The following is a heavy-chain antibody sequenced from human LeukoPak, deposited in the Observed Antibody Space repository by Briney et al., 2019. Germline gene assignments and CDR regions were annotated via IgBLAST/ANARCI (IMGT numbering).Heavy chain of an antibody. D-gene: IGHD5-18*01. CDR2: IYYSGST. CDR3: VRGVTRGYIYAD. CDR1: GFTFSSYS. Sequence: GSLRLSCAASGFTFSSYSMNWVRQAPGKELEWIGSIYYSGSTYYNPSLKSRVTISVDMSKNQFFLKLRSVTAADTAVYFCVRGVTRGYIYADWGQGTLVTVSS. J-gene: IGHJ4*02. V-gene: IGHV4-39*07.